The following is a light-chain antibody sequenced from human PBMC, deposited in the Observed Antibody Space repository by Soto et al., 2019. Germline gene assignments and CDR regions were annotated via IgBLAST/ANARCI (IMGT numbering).Light chain of an antibody. CDR1: QSISSY. CDR3: QQSYSTPT. Sequence: DIQMTQSPSSLSASVGDRVTITCRASQSISSYLNWYQQKPGKAPKLLIYAASSLQSGLPSRFSGSGSGTDFTLTISSLQPEDFATYSCQQSYSTPTFGPGTKVDIK. J-gene: IGKJ3*01. CDR2: AAS. V-gene: IGKV1-39*01.